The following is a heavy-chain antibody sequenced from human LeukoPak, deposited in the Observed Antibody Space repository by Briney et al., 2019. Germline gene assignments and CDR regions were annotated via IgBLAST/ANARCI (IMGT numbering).Heavy chain of an antibody. Sequence: VASVKVSCKASGYTFTGYHMHWVRQAPGQGLEWMGRINPNSGDTNYAQNFQGRVTMTRNTSISTAYMELSSLRSEDTAVYYCARGPPRWEPYDYWGQGTLVTVSS. V-gene: IGHV1-2*06. J-gene: IGHJ4*02. CDR2: INPNSGDT. CDR3: ARGPPRWEPYDY. D-gene: IGHD1-26*01. CDR1: GYTFTGYH.